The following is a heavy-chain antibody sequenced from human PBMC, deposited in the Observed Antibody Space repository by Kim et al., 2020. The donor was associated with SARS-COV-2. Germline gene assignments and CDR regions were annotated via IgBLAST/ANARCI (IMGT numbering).Heavy chain of an antibody. Sequence: SVKVSCKASGGTFSSYAISWVRQAPGQGLEWMGRIIPILGIANYAQKFQGRVTITADKSTSTAYMELSSLRSEDTAVYYCARDPEPSPGYYDSSGYYPSRPPIDYWGQGTLVTVSS. CDR1: GGTFSSYA. V-gene: IGHV1-69*04. J-gene: IGHJ4*02. CDR3: ARDPEPSPGYYDSSGYYPSRPPIDY. D-gene: IGHD3-22*01. CDR2: IIPILGIA.